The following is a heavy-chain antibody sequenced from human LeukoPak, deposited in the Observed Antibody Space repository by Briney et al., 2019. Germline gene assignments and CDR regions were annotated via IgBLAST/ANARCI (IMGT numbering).Heavy chain of an antibody. CDR3: ARGGFTTMVRGVIITLDAFDI. CDR1: GYSFTNYY. J-gene: IGHJ3*02. CDR2: INPGGGST. V-gene: IGHV1-46*01. D-gene: IGHD3-10*01. Sequence: ASVKVSCKASGYSFTNYYLHWVRQAPGQGFEWMGIINPGGGSTTYAQKFQGRVTMTRDTSMSTVYMELSSLRSEDTAVYYCARGGFTTMVRGVIITLDAFDIWGQGTMVTVSS.